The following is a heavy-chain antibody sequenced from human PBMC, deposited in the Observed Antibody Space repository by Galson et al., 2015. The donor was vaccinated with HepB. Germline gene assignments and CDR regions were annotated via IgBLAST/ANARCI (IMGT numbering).Heavy chain of an antibody. V-gene: IGHV3-23*01. Sequence: SLRLSCAASGFSFSTYAMSWVRQAPGKGLKWVSAIRGGAGDTFYANSVKGRFTISRDNSKNTVYLQMNSLRSEDTALYYCAKTNPDVYTSGWYGVNDYWGQGTLVTVSS. J-gene: IGHJ4*02. CDR2: IRGGAGDT. CDR1: GFSFSTYA. CDR3: AKTNPDVYTSGWYGVNDY. D-gene: IGHD6-19*01.